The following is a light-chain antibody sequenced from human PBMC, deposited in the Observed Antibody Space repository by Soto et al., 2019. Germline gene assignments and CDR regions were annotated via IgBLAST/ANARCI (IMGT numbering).Light chain of an antibody. CDR2: LSS. V-gene: IGKV2-28*01. Sequence: DIVMTQSPLSLPVSPGEPASISCRSSQSLLHRNGYSSLDWYLQKPGQSPRLLFYLSSTRASGVPDKFSASGSGTFFTLKISRVEAEDVGIYYCMQALQTPYSFGQGTKLEI. CDR3: MQALQTPYS. J-gene: IGKJ2*01. CDR1: QSLLHRNGYSS.